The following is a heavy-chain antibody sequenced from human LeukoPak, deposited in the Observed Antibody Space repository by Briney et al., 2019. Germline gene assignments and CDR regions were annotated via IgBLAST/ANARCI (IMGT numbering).Heavy chain of an antibody. CDR1: GFTFSSYA. Sequence: PRGSLRLSCAASGFTFSSYAMSWVRQAPGNGLECVSAISAGGGSTYYADSVKGRFTISRDSSENTLYLQMNSLRAEDTAVYYCAKGRRDGYNYDYWGQGTPVTVSS. J-gene: IGHJ4*02. D-gene: IGHD5-24*01. V-gene: IGHV3-23*01. CDR2: ISAGGGST. CDR3: AKGRRDGYNYDY.